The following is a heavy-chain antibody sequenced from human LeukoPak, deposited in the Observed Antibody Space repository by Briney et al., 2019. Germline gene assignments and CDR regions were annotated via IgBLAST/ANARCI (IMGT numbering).Heavy chain of an antibody. CDR1: GFTFSSYA. J-gene: IGHJ4*02. Sequence: GGSLRLSCAASGFTFSSYAMSWVRQAPGKGLEWVSAISGSGGSTYYADSVKGRFTISRDNSKNTLYLQMNSLRAEDTAVYYCAKDSSFTYYYDSSGHRYFDYWGQGTLVTVSS. V-gene: IGHV3-23*01. CDR3: AKDSSFTYYYDSSGHRYFDY. CDR2: ISGSGGST. D-gene: IGHD3-22*01.